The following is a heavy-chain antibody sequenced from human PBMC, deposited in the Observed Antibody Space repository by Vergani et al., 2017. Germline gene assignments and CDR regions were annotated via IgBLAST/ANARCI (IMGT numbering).Heavy chain of an antibody. D-gene: IGHD6-19*01. Sequence: QVQLVQSGAEVKKPGASVKVPCKASGYPFTGYYMHWVRQAPGQGLEWMGWINPNSGGTNYAQKFQGRVTMTRDTSISTAYMELSRLRSDDTAVYYCAGGAQWPNYYYGMDVWGQGTTVTVSS. V-gene: IGHV1-2*02. CDR3: AGGAQWPNYYYGMDV. CDR1: GYPFTGYY. J-gene: IGHJ6*02. CDR2: INPNSGGT.